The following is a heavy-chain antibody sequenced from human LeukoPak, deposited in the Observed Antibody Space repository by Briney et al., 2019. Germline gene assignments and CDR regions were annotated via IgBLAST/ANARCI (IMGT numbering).Heavy chain of an antibody. CDR3: ARVLVGATDY. CDR2: ISYDGSNK. D-gene: IGHD1-26*01. J-gene: IGHJ4*02. Sequence: GGSLRLSCAASGFTFSSYAMHWVRQAPGKGLEWVAVISYDGSNKYYADSVKGRFTISRDNSKNTPYLQMNSLRAEDTAVYYCARVLVGATDYWGRGTLVTVSS. V-gene: IGHV3-30-3*01. CDR1: GFTFSSYA.